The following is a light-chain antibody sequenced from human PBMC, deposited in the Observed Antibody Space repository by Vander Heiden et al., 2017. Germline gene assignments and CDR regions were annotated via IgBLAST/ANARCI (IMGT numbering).Light chain of an antibody. CDR2: AAT. J-gene: IGKJ1*01. CDR3: LQHYGYPRS. Sequence: AIQLTQSPSSLAASVGDRVSISCRASQGIRNDLGWDQQRPGKAPKLLIYAATSLQSGVPPRFSGSGFGTEFTLTISSLQPEDFATYFCLQHYGYPRSFGPGTKVEVK. CDR1: QGIRND. V-gene: IGKV1-6*01.